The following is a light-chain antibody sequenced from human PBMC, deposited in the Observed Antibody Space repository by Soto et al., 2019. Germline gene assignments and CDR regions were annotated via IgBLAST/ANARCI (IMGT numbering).Light chain of an antibody. Sequence: DIQMTQSPSSLSASVGDRVTITCRASQSISSYLNWYQQKPGKAPKLLIYAASSLQSGVPSRFSGSASGTDFTLTISSLQAEDVATYYCQRSYSTPRTLGQGTKVEIK. V-gene: IGKV1-39*01. CDR1: QSISSY. J-gene: IGKJ1*01. CDR3: QRSYSTPRT. CDR2: AAS.